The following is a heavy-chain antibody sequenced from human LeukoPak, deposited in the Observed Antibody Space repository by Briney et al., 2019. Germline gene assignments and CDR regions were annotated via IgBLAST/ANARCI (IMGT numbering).Heavy chain of an antibody. D-gene: IGHD2-2*01. V-gene: IGHV1-69*05. J-gene: IGHJ5*02. Sequence: ASVKVSCKASGGTFSSYAISWVRQAPGQGLEWMGGIIPIFGTANYAQKFQGRVTITTVESTSTAYMELSSLRSEDTAVYYCARAPCSSTSCYPWFDPWGQGTLVTVSS. CDR2: IIPIFGTA. CDR1: GGTFSSYA. CDR3: ARAPCSSTSCYPWFDP.